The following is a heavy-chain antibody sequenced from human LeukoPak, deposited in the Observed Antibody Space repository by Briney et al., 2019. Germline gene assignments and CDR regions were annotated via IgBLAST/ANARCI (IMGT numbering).Heavy chain of an antibody. Sequence: GGSLRLSCAASGFTFSSYAMSWVRQAPGKGLEWVSAISGSGGSTYYADSVKGRFTISRDNSKNALYLQMNSLRAEDTAVYYCAKDRGRVVVAASLNYWGQGTLVTVSS. CDR3: AKDRGRVVVAASLNY. D-gene: IGHD2-15*01. V-gene: IGHV3-23*01. CDR1: GFTFSSYA. J-gene: IGHJ4*02. CDR2: ISGSGGST.